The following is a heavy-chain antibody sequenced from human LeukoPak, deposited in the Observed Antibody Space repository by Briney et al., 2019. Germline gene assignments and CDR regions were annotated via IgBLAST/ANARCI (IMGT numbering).Heavy chain of an antibody. CDR2: ISSSGSYR. D-gene: IGHD2-15*01. Sequence: GGSLRLSCAGAGFTFSTYSMNWVRQAPRKGLERVSSISSSGSYRYYADSVKGRFTISRDNAKKSLYLQMNSVRAEDTAVYYCAKCSGGSYYHSDDYWGQGTLVTVSS. CDR3: AKCSGGSYYHSDDY. CDR1: GFTFSTYS. V-gene: IGHV3-21*01. J-gene: IGHJ4*02.